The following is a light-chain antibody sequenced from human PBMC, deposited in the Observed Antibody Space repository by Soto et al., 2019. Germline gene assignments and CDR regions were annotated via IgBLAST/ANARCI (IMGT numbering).Light chain of an antibody. CDR1: SSDVGGYNY. Sequence: QSALTQPASVSGSPGQSITISCTGTSSDVGGYNYVSWYQQHPGKAPKLMIYDVSNRPSGVSNRFSGSKSGNTASLTISGLQAEDEADYYCRSYTSSSWAVFGGGTKVTVL. V-gene: IGLV2-14*03. J-gene: IGLJ3*02. CDR2: DVS. CDR3: RSYTSSSWAV.